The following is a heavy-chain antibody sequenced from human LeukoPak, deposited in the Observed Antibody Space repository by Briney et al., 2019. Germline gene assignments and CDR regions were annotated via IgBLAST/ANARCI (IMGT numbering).Heavy chain of an antibody. V-gene: IGHV1-18*01. CDR1: GYTFTSYG. J-gene: IGHJ6*02. CDR2: ISPYNGNT. D-gene: IGHD2/OR15-2a*01. CDR3: ARELRSYGMDV. Sequence: ASVKVSCKASGYTFTSYGISWLRQAPGQGLEWMGWISPYNGNTNYAQNLQGRVTMTTDTSTTTAYMELRSLRSDDTAMYYCARELRSYGMDVWGQGTTVTVSS.